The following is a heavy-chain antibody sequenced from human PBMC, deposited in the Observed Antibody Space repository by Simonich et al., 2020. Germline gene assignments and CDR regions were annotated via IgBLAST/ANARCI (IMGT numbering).Heavy chain of an antibody. J-gene: IGHJ4*02. CDR1: GYSISSGYY. Sequence: QVQLQESGPGLVKPSETLSLTCAVSGYSISSGYYWGWIRQPPGKGLEWSVSIYHSGSTNYNPSLKSRVTISVDTSKNQFSLKRSSVTAADTAVYYCARAHSRYCSGGSCYFDYWGQGTLVTVSS. CDR3: ARAHSRYCSGGSCYFDY. D-gene: IGHD2-15*01. V-gene: IGHV4-38-2*01. CDR2: IYHSGST.